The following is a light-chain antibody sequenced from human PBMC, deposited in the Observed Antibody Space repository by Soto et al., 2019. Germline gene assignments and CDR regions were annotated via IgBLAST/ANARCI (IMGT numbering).Light chain of an antibody. V-gene: IGLV2-14*01. Sequence: QSALTQPASVSGSPGQSITISCTGTSSDVGGYNFVSWYQQHPGKAPRLMIYEVNKRPSGVSNRFSGSKSANTASLTISGREAEDEADDYCSSDTSSNALVFGGGTKLTVL. CDR2: EVN. CDR3: SSDTSSNALV. CDR1: SSDVGGYNF. J-gene: IGLJ3*02.